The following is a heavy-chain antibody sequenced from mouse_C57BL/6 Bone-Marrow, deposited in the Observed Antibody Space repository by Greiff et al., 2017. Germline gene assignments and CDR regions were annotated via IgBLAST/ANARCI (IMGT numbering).Heavy chain of an antibody. CDR1: GFTFSDYY. Sequence: DVKLVESEGGLVQPGSSMKLSCTASGFTFSDYYMAWVRQVPEKGLEWVANINYDGSSTYYLDSLKSRFIISGDNAKNILYLQMSSLKSEDTATYYGARDDDDGDWFAYWGQGTLVTVSA. CDR3: ARDDDDGDWFAY. J-gene: IGHJ3*01. D-gene: IGHD2-4*01. V-gene: IGHV5-16*01. CDR2: INYDGSST.